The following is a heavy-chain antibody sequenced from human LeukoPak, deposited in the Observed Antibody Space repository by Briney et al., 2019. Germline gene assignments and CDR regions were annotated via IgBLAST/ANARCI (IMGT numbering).Heavy chain of an antibody. Sequence: GGSLRLSCAASGFTFSSYTMNWVRQAPGKGLEWVASVSSTSFHIYYADSLKGRFTISRDNAKNSLYLQMNSLRAEDTAVYYCARVGLGNDAFDIWGQGTMVTVSS. J-gene: IGHJ3*02. CDR3: ARVGLGNDAFDI. V-gene: IGHV3-21*01. D-gene: IGHD3-22*01. CDR2: VSSTSFHI. CDR1: GFTFSSYT.